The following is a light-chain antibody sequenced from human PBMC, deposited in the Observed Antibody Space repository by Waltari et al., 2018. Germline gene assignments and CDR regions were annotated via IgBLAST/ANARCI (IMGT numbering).Light chain of an antibody. CDR2: SAS. J-gene: IGKJ2*01. V-gene: IGKV1-39*01. Sequence: DVQMTQSPSSLSASVGDRVTITCRASQTISRYLNWYQQKPGKVPKLLIYSASSLQNGVPSRFSGSGSGTDFTLTISSLQPEDFATYYCQQTYSAPLYTFGQGTELEIK. CDR1: QTISRY. CDR3: QQTYSAPLYT.